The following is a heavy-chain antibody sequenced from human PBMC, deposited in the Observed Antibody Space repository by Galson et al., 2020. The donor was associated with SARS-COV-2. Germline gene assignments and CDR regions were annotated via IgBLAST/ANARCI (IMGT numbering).Heavy chain of an antibody. Sequence: GGSLRLSCSASGFSFSNSDMHWVRQGPGKGLEWVSGIGTGGHTFYSDSVKGRFTISRDSIKNSLYLQMNSLRAGDTAVYYCARVSTSGWFYYFDYWGQGTLVTVSS. CDR1: GFSFSNSD. J-gene: IGHJ4*02. V-gene: IGHV3-13*01. CDR3: ARVSTSGWFYYFDY. D-gene: IGHD6-19*01. CDR2: IGTGGHT.